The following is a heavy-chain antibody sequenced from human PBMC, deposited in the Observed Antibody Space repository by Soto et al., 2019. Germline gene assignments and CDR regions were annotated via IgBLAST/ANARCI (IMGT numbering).Heavy chain of an antibody. Sequence: VRLVESEGGLVQPGGSLSRSCAASGFTFGYYWMHWVRQAPGQGLLWVSRIHSDGSSTTYADSVKGRFTISRDNAKNTVSLQMNSLRVEDTGVYFCARGDRGAFDLWGQGTMVTVSS. CDR1: GFTFGYYW. V-gene: IGHV3-74*01. J-gene: IGHJ3*01. D-gene: IGHD2-21*02. CDR3: ARGDRGAFDL. CDR2: IHSDGSST.